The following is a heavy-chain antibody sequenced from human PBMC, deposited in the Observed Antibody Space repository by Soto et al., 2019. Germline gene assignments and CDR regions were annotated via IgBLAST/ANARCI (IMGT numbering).Heavy chain of an antibody. D-gene: IGHD6-19*01. J-gene: IGHJ6*02. V-gene: IGHV3-7*05. Sequence: GGSLRLSCAASGFTFSSYWMSWVRQAPGKGLEWVANIKQDGSEKYYVDSVKGRFTISRDNAKNSLYLQMNSLRAEDTAVYYCARKLRSSGWYYLYYYYGMDVWGQGTTVTVSS. CDR2: IKQDGSEK. CDR1: GFTFSSYW. CDR3: ARKLRSSGWYYLYYYYGMDV.